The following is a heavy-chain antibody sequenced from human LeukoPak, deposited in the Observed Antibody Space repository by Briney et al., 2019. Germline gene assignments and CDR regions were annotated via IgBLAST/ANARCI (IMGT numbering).Heavy chain of an antibody. CDR2: INPNSGGT. V-gene: IGHV1-2*06. J-gene: IGHJ5*02. CDR3: ATVRPKLVNWFDP. Sequence: GASVKVSCKASGYTFTGYYMHWVRQAPGQGLEWMGRINPNSGGTNYAQKFQGRVTMTRDTSISTAYMELSRLRSDDTAVYYCATVRPKLVNWFDPWGQGTLVTVSS. D-gene: IGHD4-17*01. CDR1: GYTFTGYY.